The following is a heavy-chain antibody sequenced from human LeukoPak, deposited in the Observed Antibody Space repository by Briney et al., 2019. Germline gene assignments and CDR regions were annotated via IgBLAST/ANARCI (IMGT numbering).Heavy chain of an antibody. CDR1: GGSISSYY. CDR2: IYYSGST. Sequence: SETLSLTCTGSGGSISSYYWSWIRQPPGKGLEWIGYIYYSGSTNYNPSLKSRVTISIDTSKKQVSLQLSYVTAADTAVYYCSRDAVPSWDDVLSTAGTHVWGQGTLVTVSS. CDR3: SRDAVPSWDDVLSTAGTHV. V-gene: IGHV4-59*01. J-gene: IGHJ4*02. D-gene: IGHD1-1*01.